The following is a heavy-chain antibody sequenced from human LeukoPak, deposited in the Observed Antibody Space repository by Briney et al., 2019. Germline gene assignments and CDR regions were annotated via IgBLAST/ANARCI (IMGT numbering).Heavy chain of an antibody. V-gene: IGHV4-30-2*01. J-gene: IGHJ5*02. CDR2: IYHSGST. D-gene: IGHD3-3*01. CDR3: ARGKPYDFWSGYLWGGNWFDP. CDR1: GGSISSGGYY. Sequence: SETLSLTCTVSGGSISSGGYYWSWLRQPPGKGLEGIGYIYHSGSTYYNPSLKSRVTISVDRSKNQFSLKLSSVTAADTAVYYCARGKPYDFWSGYLWGGNWFDPWGQGTLVTVSS.